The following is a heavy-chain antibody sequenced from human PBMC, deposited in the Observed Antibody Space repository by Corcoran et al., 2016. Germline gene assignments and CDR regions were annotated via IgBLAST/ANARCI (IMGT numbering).Heavy chain of an antibody. CDR1: GGSISSSSYY. D-gene: IGHD5-12*01. J-gene: IGHJ4*02. Sequence: QLQLQESGPGLVKPSETMSLTCTVSGGSISSSSYYWGWIRQPPGKGLAWIGSIYYSGSTYYNPSLKSRVTISVDTSKNQFSLKLSSVTAADTAVYYWARGLGRDGYNYFDYWGQGTLVTVSS. CDR3: ARGLGRDGYNYFDY. CDR2: IYYSGST. V-gene: IGHV4-39*07.